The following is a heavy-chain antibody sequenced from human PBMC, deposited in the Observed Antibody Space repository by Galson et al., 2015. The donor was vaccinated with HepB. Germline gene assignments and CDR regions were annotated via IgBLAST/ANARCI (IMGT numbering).Heavy chain of an antibody. CDR3: ARDWRDIVAILGAPV. J-gene: IGHJ3*01. CDR1: GFTFSTYS. CDR2: ISSSNTYI. Sequence: SLRLSCAASGFTFSTYSMIWVRQAPGKGLEWVSSISSSNTYIYYADSVKGRFTISRDNAKNSQYLQMNSLRVEDTAVYYCARDWRDIVAILGAPVWGQGTMVTVSS. V-gene: IGHV3-21*01. D-gene: IGHD2-15*01.